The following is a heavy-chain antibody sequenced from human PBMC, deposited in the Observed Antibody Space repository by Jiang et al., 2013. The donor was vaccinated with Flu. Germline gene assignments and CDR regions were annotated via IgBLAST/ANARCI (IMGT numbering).Heavy chain of an antibody. D-gene: IGHD3-10*01. V-gene: IGHV3-21*01. CDR2: IGTSSSYI. CDR3: ATYFYASGSPRFDD. CDR1: GFTFSSHS. J-gene: IGHJ4*02. Sequence: LVKPGGSLRLSCAASGFTFSSHSMNWVRQAPGKGLEWVSSIGTSSSYIYYADSVKGRFTISRDNAKNSLYLQMNSLRAEDTAVYYCATYFYASGSPRFDDWGQGTLVTVSS.